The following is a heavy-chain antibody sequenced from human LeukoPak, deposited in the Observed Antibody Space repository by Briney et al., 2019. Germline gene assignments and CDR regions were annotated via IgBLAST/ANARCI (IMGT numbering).Heavy chain of an antibody. J-gene: IGHJ3*02. Sequence: GGSLRLSCAASGFTFSSYGMHWVRQAPGKGLEWVAFIRYDGSNKYYADSVKGRFTISRDNSKNTLYLQMTSLRAEDTAVYYCAIPYDSSGYYYGDASDIWGQGTMVTVSS. CDR1: GFTFSSYG. CDR3: AIPYDSSGYYYGDASDI. V-gene: IGHV3-30*02. D-gene: IGHD3-22*01. CDR2: IRYDGSNK.